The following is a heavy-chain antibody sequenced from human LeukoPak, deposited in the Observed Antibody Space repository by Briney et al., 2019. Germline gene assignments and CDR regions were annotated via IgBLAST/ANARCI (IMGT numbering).Heavy chain of an antibody. V-gene: IGHV3-21*01. CDR2: ITSGSSHI. CDR1: GFTFSSYN. J-gene: IGHJ4*02. CDR3: ARDLSGVTGYTYGRGIDY. D-gene: IGHD5-18*01. Sequence: AGGSLRLSCAASGFTFSSYNMNWVRQTPGQGLEWVSSITSGSSHIYYADSVKGRFTISRDNAKTSLYLQMNSLRAEDTAVYYCARDLSGVTGYTYGRGIDYWGQGTLVTVSS.